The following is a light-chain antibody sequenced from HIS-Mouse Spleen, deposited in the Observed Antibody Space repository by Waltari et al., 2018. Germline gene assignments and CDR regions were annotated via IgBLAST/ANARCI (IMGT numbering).Light chain of an antibody. CDR2: LGS. Sequence: DIVMTQSPLSLPVTPGEPASISCRSSQSLLHSNGYNYLDWYLQKPGQSPQLLIYLGSNRASGVPDRFSGSGSGTEFTLTISSMQSEDFAVYYCQQNNNWPPLYTFGQGTKLEIK. V-gene: IGKV2-28*01. CDR1: QSLLHSNGYNY. CDR3: QQNNNWPPLYT. J-gene: IGKJ2*01.